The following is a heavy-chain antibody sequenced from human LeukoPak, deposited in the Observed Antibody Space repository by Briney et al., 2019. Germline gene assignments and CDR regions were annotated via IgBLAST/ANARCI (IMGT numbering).Heavy chain of an antibody. J-gene: IGHJ5*02. CDR3: ARVQRAQYSSGWDNWFDP. Sequence: GASVKVSCKASGYTFTGYYMHWVRQAPGQGLEWMGWINPNSGGTNYAQKFQGRVTMTRDTSISTAYMELSRLRSDDTAVYYCARVQRAQYSSGWDNWFDPWGQGTLVTVSS. D-gene: IGHD6-19*01. CDR1: GYTFTGYY. V-gene: IGHV1-2*02. CDR2: INPNSGGT.